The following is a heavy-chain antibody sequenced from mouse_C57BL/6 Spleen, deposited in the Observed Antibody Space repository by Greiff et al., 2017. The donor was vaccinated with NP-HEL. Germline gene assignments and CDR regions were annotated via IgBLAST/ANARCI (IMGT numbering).Heavy chain of an antibody. D-gene: IGHD3-2*02. V-gene: IGHV1-69*01. CDR2: IDPSDSYT. CDR1: GYTFTSYW. J-gene: IGHJ2*01. CDR3: ARGGSSGSDY. Sequence: VKLQQPGAELVMPGASVKLSCKASGYTFTSYWMHWVKQRPGQGLEWIGEIDPSDSYTNYNQKFKGKSTLTVDKSSSTAYMQLSSLTSEDSAVYYCARGGSSGSDYWGQGTTLTVSS.